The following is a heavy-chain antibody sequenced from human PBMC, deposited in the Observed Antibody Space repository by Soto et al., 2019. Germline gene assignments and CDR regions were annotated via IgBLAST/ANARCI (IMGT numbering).Heavy chain of an antibody. D-gene: IGHD6-13*01. V-gene: IGHV3-9*01. Sequence: EVQLVESGGGLVQPGRYLRLSCAAAGFRFDDYAMHWVRQAPGKCREWISGIRWKSGFIGYADSVKGRCTISRDNDKNSLYVQMNSLRAEDTALYSCAKDMNRYTHFIAAAGMDYWGQGTMVTVSS. CDR1: GFRFDDYA. CDR2: IRWKSGFI. CDR3: AKDMNRYTHFIAAAGMDY. J-gene: IGHJ4*02.